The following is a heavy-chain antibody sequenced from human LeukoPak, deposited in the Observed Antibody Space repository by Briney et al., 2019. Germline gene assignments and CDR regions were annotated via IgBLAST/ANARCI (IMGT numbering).Heavy chain of an antibody. D-gene: IGHD3-16*01. CDR3: ARMITFGGPVVGAFDI. J-gene: IGHJ3*02. V-gene: IGHV5-51*01. CDR2: IYPGDSDT. Sequence: GESLKISFKGSGYRFTSYWIGWVRPMPGKGLEWMGIIYPGDSDTRYSPSFQGQVTISADKSISTAYLQWSSLKASDTAMYYCARMITFGGPVVGAFDIWGQGTMVTVSS. CDR1: GYRFTSYW.